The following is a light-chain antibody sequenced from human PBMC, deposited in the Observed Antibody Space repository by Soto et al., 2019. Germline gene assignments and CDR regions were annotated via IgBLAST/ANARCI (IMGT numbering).Light chain of an antibody. CDR1: QSVSSR. J-gene: IGKJ1*01. Sequence: EIVMTQSPATLSVSPGERATLSCRASQSVSSRLAWYQQKPGQAPRLLIYGASSMATGIPDRFSGSGSGTDFTLTISRLQPEDFAAYYCQQYNNYPWTFGQGTKVDIK. CDR3: QQYNNYPWT. V-gene: IGKV3D-15*01. CDR2: GAS.